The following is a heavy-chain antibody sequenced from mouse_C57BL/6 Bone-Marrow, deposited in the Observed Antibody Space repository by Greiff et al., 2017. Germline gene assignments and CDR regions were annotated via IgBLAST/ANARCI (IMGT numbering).Heavy chain of an antibody. D-gene: IGHD1-1*01. V-gene: IGHV1-64*01. CDR3: ARYPIYYYGSTY. CDR2: IHPNSGST. Sequence: QVQLQQPGAELVKPGASVKLSCKASGYTFTSYWMHWVKQRPGQGLEWIGMIHPNSGSTNYNEKFKSKATLTVDKSSSTAYMQLSSLTSEDSAVYYCARYPIYYYGSTYWGQGTTLTVSS. CDR1: GYTFTSYW. J-gene: IGHJ2*01.